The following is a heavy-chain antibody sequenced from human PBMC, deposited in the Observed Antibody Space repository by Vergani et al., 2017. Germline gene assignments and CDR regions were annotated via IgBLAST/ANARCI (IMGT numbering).Heavy chain of an antibody. J-gene: IGHJ4*02. V-gene: IGHV1-3*01. CDR3: ALIGEGSPNFDY. CDR1: GYTFTSYA. CDR2: INAGNGNT. Sequence: QVQLVQSGAEVKKPGASVKVSCKASGYTFTSYAMHWVRPAPGQRLEWMGWINAGNGNTKYSQKFQGRVTITRDTSISTAYMELSRLRSDDTAVYYCALIGEGSPNFDYWGQGTLVTVSS. D-gene: IGHD3-10*01.